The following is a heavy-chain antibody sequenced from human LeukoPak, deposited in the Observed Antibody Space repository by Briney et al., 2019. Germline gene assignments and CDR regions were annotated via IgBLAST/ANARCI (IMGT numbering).Heavy chain of an antibody. D-gene: IGHD6-25*01. CDR1: GGTFSSYA. V-gene: IGHV1-69*05. CDR2: IIPIFGTA. CDR3: ARDHRQRGTLNWFDP. J-gene: IGHJ5*02. Sequence: ASVKVPCKASGGTFSSYAISWVRQAPGQGLEWMGGIIPIFGTANYAQKFQGRVTITTDESTSTAYMELSSLRSEDTAVYYCARDHRQRGTLNWFDPWGQGTLVTVSS.